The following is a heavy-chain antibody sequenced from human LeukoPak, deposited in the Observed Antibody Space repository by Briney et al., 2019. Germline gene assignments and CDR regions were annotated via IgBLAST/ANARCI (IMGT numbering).Heavy chain of an antibody. CDR1: GDSIRSYC. CDR3: ARVKLNEFFGKNPAYYYVDV. CDR2: IYYSGDT. Sequence: SETLSLTCTVSGDSIRSYCWTWIRQPPGKELEWIGYIYYSGDTNYNPSLKSRVTISIDTSKNQFSLKLSSVAAADTAVYHCARVKLNEFFGKNPAYYYVDVWGKGTTVTVSS. V-gene: IGHV4-59*01. D-gene: IGHD3-3*01. J-gene: IGHJ6*03.